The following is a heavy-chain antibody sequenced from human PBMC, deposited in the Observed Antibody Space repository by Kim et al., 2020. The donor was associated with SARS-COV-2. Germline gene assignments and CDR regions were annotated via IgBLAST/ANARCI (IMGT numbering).Heavy chain of an antibody. V-gene: IGHV3-21*01. D-gene: IGHD2-2*01. CDR2: ISSSSSYI. CDR1: GFTFSSYS. Sequence: GGSLRLSCAASGFTFSSYSMNWVRQAPGKGLEWVSSISSSSSYIYYADSVKGRFTISRDNAKNSLYLQMNSLRAEDTAVYYCARDRQGVEDIVVVPAALPYWYFDLWGRGTLVTVSS. J-gene: IGHJ2*01. CDR3: ARDRQGVEDIVVVPAALPYWYFDL.